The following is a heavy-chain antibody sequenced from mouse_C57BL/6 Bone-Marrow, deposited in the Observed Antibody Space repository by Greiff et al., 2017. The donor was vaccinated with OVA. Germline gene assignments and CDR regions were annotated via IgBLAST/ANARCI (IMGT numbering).Heavy chain of an antibody. CDR3: APYYYGSSFDYFDY. Sequence: QVQLQQPGAELVKPGASVKLSCKASGYTFTSYWMHWVKQRPGQGLEWIGMIHPNSGSTNYNEKFKSKATLTVAKSSSTAYMQLSSLTSEDSAVYYCAPYYYGSSFDYFDYWGQGTTLTVAS. V-gene: IGHV1-64*01. J-gene: IGHJ2*01. CDR1: GYTFTSYW. CDR2: IHPNSGST. D-gene: IGHD1-1*01.